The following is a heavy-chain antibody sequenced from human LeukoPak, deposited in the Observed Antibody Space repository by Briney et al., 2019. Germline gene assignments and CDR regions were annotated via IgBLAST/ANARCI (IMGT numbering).Heavy chain of an antibody. V-gene: IGHV1-2*02. CDR1: GYTFTGYY. CDR2: INPNSGGT. Sequence: ASVKVSCKASGYTFTGYYMHWVRQAPGQGLEWMGWINPNSGGTNYAQKFQGRVTMTRDTSISTAYMELSRLRSDDTAVYYCARDKLVAAAGTYYYYMDVWGKGTTVTVSS. D-gene: IGHD6-13*01. J-gene: IGHJ6*03. CDR3: ARDKLVAAAGTYYYYMDV.